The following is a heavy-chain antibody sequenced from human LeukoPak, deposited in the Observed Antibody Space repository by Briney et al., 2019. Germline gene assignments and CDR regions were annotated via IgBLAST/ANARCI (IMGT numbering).Heavy chain of an antibody. CDR2: INHSGST. D-gene: IGHD4-17*01. CDR3: ARGRDLEDYGDYRFDY. CDR1: GGSFSGYY. Sequence: SETLSLTCAVYGGSFSGYYWSWIRQPPGKGLEWIGEINHSGSTNYNPSLKSRVTISVDTSKNQFSLKLSSVTAADTAVYYCARGRDLEDYGDYRFDYWGQGTLVTVSS. V-gene: IGHV4-34*01. J-gene: IGHJ4*02.